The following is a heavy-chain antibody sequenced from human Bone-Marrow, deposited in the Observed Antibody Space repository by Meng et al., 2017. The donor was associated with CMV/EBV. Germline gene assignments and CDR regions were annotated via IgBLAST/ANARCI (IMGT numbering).Heavy chain of an antibody. CDR3: AGAALSLGFDP. V-gene: IGHV1-69*02. Sequence: SVKVSCKASGGTFSSYTISWVRQAPGQGLEWMGRIIPILGIANYAQKFQGRVTITADKTTSTAYIELSSLGSEDTAVYYCAGAALSLGFDPWGQGTLVTVYS. CDR1: GGTFSSYT. D-gene: IGHD6-25*01. J-gene: IGHJ5*02. CDR2: IIPILGIA.